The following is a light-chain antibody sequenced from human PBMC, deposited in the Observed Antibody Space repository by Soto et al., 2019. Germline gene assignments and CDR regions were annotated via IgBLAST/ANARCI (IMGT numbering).Light chain of an antibody. J-gene: IGLJ1*01. CDR1: GSDVGGYNY. CDR3: SSFTSNYFYV. V-gene: IGLV2-14*01. CDR2: GVS. Sequence: QSVLTQPASVSGSPGQSIAISCTGSGSDVGGYNYVSWYQQHPGKAPKLIIYGVSHRPSGVSTRFSASRSAYTASLTISGLQAEDEADYYCSSFTSNYFYVFGAGTKLTVL.